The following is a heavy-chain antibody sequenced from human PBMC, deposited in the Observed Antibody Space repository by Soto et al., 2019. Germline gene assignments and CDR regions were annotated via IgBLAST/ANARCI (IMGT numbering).Heavy chain of an antibody. D-gene: IGHD1-26*01. J-gene: IGHJ6*02. CDR3: ARAGGEWELLSYYYYGMDV. V-gene: IGHV4-31*03. Sequence: PSETLSLTCTVSGGSISSGCYYWSWIRQHPGKGLEWIGYIYYSGSTYYNPSLKSRVTISVDTSKNQFSLKLSSVTAADTAVYYCARAGGEWELLSYYYYGMDVWGQGTTVTVSS. CDR1: GGSISSGCYY. CDR2: IYYSGST.